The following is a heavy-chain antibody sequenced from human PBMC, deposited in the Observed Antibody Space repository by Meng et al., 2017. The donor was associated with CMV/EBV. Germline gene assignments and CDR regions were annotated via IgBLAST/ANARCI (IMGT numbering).Heavy chain of an antibody. V-gene: IGHV4-31*02. D-gene: IGHD3-22*01. CDR3: ARDQRDSSGYYFDH. J-gene: IGHJ4*02. CDR2: IYYSGST. Sequence: SGGSISSGGYYWSWIRQHPGKGLEWIGYIYYSGSTYYNPSLKSRVTISVDTSKNQFSLKLSSVTAADTAVYYCARDQRDSSGYYFDHWGQGTLVTVSS. CDR1: GGSISSGGYY.